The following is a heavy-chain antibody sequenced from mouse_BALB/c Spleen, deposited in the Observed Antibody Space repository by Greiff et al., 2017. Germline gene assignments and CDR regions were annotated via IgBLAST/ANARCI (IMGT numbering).Heavy chain of an antibody. V-gene: IGHV1S29*02. CDR2: IYPYNGGT. CDR3: ARKGAYRTNYFDY. D-gene: IGHD2-14*01. Sequence: EVQLQQSGPELVKPGASVKISCKASGYTFTDYNMHWVKQSHGKSLEWIGYIYPYNGGTGYNQKFKSKATLTVDNSSSTAYMELRSLTSEDSAVYYCARKGAYRTNYFDYWGQGTTLTVSS. CDR1: GYTFTDYN. J-gene: IGHJ2*01.